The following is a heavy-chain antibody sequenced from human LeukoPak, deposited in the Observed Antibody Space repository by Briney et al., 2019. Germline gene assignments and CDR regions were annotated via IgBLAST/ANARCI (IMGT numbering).Heavy chain of an antibody. CDR2: IYSGGTT. CDR3: ARDGYGNNYMDV. D-gene: IGHD1/OR15-1a*01. J-gene: IGHJ6*03. CDR1: GFTVSSNF. Sequence: GGSLRLSCAASGFTVSSNFMSWVRQAPGKGLEWVSVIYSGGTTYYADSVKGRFTISRDNSRNTLYLQMNSLRAEDTAVYYCARDGYGNNYMDVWGKETTVTVSS. V-gene: IGHV3-53*01.